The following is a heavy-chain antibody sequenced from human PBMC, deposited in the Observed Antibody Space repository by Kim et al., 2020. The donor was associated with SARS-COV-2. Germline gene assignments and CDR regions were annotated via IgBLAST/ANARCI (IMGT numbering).Heavy chain of an antibody. D-gene: IGHD6-19*01. CDR1: GFTFSSYA. CDR3: AKGSYSSGWYGFDY. J-gene: IGHJ4*02. Sequence: SLRLSCAASGFTFSSYAMHWVRQAPGKGLEWVAVIWYDGSNKYYADSVKGRFTISRDNSKNTLYLQMNSLRAEDTAVYYCAKGSYSSGWYGFDYWGQGTLVTVSS. V-gene: IGHV3-33*06. CDR2: IWYDGSNK.